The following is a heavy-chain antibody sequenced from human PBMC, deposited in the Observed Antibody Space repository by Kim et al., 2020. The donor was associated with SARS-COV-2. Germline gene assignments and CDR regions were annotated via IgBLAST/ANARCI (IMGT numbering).Heavy chain of an antibody. V-gene: IGHV4-4*02. Sequence: SETLSLTCAVSGGSISSSNWWSWVRQPPGKGLEWIGEIYHSGSTNYNPSLKSRVTISVDKSKNQFSLKLSSVTAADTAVYYCASRNDFWSGYEQSLVDYWGQGTLVTVSS. CDR1: GGSISSSNW. CDR2: IYHSGST. D-gene: IGHD3-3*01. CDR3: ASRNDFWSGYEQSLVDY. J-gene: IGHJ4*02.